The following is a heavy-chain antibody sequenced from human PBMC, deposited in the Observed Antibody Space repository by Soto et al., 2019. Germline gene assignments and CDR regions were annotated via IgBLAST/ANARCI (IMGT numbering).Heavy chain of an antibody. V-gene: IGHV5-51*01. CDR3: ARRYYYDNTGYYDLDY. D-gene: IGHD3-22*01. CDR1: GFSFTSYW. CDR2: IYPGDSKA. J-gene: IGHJ4*02. Sequence: GESLKISCTGSGFSFTSYWIAWVRHMPGKGLEWMGVIYPGDSKAIYSPSFQGQVSISADKSISTAYLQWTSLKASDTAMYYCARRYYYDNTGYYDLDYWGQGTQVTVSS.